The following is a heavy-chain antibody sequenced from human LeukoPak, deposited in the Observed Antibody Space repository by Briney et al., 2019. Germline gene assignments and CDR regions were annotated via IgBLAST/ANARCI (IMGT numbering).Heavy chain of an antibody. CDR3: ARLSYYYDSSGYRSNAFDI. CDR1: GGSISSSSYY. V-gene: IGHV4-39*01. J-gene: IGHJ3*02. D-gene: IGHD3-22*01. Sequence: SETLSLTCTVSGGSISSSSYYGGWIRQPPGKGLEWTGSISYGGSTYYNPSLKSRVTISVDTSKNQFSLKLSSVTAADTAVYYRARLSYYYDSSGYRSNAFDIWGQGTMVTVSS. CDR2: ISYGGST.